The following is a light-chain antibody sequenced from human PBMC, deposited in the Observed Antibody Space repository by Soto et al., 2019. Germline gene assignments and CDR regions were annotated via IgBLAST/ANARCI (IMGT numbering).Light chain of an antibody. V-gene: IGKV1-5*03. CDR1: QSISKW. CDR3: QQYNSYSVWT. Sequence: DIQMTQSPSTLSASVGDRVTITCRASQSISKWLAWYQQKPGKAPKLLISKASTLQSGDPSRFSGSGSGTEFTLAISSLQPDDFATSYCQQYNSYSVWTFGQGTKVEIK. J-gene: IGKJ1*01. CDR2: KAS.